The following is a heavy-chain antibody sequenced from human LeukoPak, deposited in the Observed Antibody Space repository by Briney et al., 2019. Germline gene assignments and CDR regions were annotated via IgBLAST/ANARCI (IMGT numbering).Heavy chain of an antibody. CDR1: GFTFSSYA. Sequence: GGSLRLSCAASGFTFSSYAMSWVRLAPGKGLEWVSAISGSGGSTYYADSVKGRFTISRDNSKNTLYLQMNSLRAEDTAVYYCAKGTYYYDSSGFDYWGQGTLVTVSS. CDR3: AKGTYYYDSSGFDY. V-gene: IGHV3-23*01. CDR2: ISGSGGST. J-gene: IGHJ4*02. D-gene: IGHD3-22*01.